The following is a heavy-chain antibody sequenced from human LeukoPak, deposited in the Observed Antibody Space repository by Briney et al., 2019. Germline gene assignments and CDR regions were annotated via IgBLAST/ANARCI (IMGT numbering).Heavy chain of an antibody. V-gene: IGHV3-23*01. CDR2: ISGNSART. Sequence: PGGSLRLSCASSGFTFSTSDMSWVRQAPGKGLEWVSTISGNSARTNYADSVKGRFTISRDNSKSTLHLQMDSLRSEDTAVYYCAKAQSGEYWGQGTLVTVSS. J-gene: IGHJ4*02. CDR1: GFTFSTSD. CDR3: AKAQSGEY.